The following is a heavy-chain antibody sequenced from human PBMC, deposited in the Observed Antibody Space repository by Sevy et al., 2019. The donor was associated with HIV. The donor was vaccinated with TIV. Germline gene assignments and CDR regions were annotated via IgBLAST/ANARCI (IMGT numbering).Heavy chain of an antibody. CDR1: GGSISSYY. D-gene: IGHD5-18*01. V-gene: IGHV4-59*01. CDR3: ARVSRGYSYGLDY. J-gene: IGHJ4*02. Sequence: SETLSLTCTVSGGSISSYYWSWIRQPPGKGLEWLGYIYYSGSTNYNPSLKSRVTISVDTSKNQFSLKLSSVTAADTAVYYCARVSRGYSYGLDYWGQGTLVTVSS. CDR2: IYYSGST.